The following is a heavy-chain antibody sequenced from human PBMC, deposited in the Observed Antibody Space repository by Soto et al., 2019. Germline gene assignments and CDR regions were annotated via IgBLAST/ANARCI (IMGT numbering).Heavy chain of an antibody. CDR1: GGSISSGGYY. Sequence: SETLSLTCTVSGGSISSGGYYWSWIRQHPGKGLEWIGYIYYSGSTYYNPSLKSRVTISVDTSKNQFSLKLSSVTAADTAVYYCARGGYCSSTSCLNWFDPWGQGTLVTVSS. CDR3: ARGGYCSSTSCLNWFDP. J-gene: IGHJ5*02. V-gene: IGHV4-31*03. D-gene: IGHD2-2*01. CDR2: IYYSGST.